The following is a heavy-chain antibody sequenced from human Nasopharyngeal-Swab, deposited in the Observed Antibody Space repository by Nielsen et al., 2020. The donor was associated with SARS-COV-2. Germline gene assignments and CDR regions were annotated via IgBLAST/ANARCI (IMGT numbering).Heavy chain of an antibody. J-gene: IGHJ3*02. V-gene: IGHV4-31*02. Sequence: RQAPGKGLKWIGYIYYSGSTYYNPSLKSRVTISVDTSKNQFSLKLSSVTAADTAVYYCARAAITMIVVVSAFDIWGQGTMVTVSS. CDR3: ARAAITMIVVVSAFDI. CDR2: IYYSGST. D-gene: IGHD3-22*01.